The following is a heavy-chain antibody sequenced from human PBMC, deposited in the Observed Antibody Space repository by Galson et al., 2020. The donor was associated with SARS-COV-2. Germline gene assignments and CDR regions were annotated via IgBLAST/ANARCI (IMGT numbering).Heavy chain of an antibody. CDR1: GFALSAFA. CDR2: VSAADEST. D-gene: IGHD3-22*01. Sequence: GESLKISCTASGFALSAFAMSWVRQAPGQGLEWVSAVSAADESTYHADSVRGRFTISRDDSRNMVFLQMNSLRVEDTAVYYCAQDRPHYYDTSGYYSKWGQGTLVTVSS. CDR3: AQDRPHYYDTSGYYSK. V-gene: IGHV3-23*01. J-gene: IGHJ4*02.